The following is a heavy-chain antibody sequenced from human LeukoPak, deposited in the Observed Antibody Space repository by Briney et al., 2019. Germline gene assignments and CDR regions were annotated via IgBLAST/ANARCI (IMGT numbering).Heavy chain of an antibody. D-gene: IGHD3-9*01. J-gene: IGHJ4*02. CDR3: ARHRFFDWLSPFDY. CDR2: IYYSGST. CDR1: GGSISSSSSY. V-gene: IGHV4-39*01. Sequence: SETLSLTCTVSGGSISSSSSYWGWIRQPPGKGLEWIGGIYYSGSTYYNPSLKSRVTISVDTSKNQFSLKLSSVTAADTAGYYCARHRFFDWLSPFDYWGQGTLVTVSS.